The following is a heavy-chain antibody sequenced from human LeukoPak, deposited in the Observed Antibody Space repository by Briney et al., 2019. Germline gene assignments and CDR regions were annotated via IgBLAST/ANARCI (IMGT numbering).Heavy chain of an antibody. J-gene: IGHJ4*02. CDR1: GFTFSSYS. Sequence: RGSLRLSCAASGFTFSSYSMNWVRQAPGKGLEWVSSISSSSSYIYYADSVKGRFTISRDNAKNSLYLQMNSLRAEDTAVYYCARATRNYYGSGSIDYWGQGTLVTVSS. V-gene: IGHV3-21*01. CDR2: ISSSSSYI. D-gene: IGHD3-10*01. CDR3: ARATRNYYGSGSIDY.